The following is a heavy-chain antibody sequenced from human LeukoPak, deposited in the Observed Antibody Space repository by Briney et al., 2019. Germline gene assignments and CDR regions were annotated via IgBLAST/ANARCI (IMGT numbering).Heavy chain of an antibody. CDR2: ISSSSSTI. CDR3: AREVIAAAGYYFDY. D-gene: IGHD6-13*01. CDR1: GFTFSSYS. V-gene: IGHV3-48*01. J-gene: IGHJ4*02. Sequence: GGSLRLSCAASGFTFSSYSMNWVRQAPGKGLEWVSYISSSSSTIYYVDSVKGRFTISRDNAKNSLYLQMNSLRAEDTAVYYCAREVIAAAGYYFDYWGQGALVTVSS.